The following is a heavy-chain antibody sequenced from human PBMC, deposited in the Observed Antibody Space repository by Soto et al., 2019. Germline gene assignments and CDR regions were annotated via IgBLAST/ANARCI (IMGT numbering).Heavy chain of an antibody. Sequence: QVQLQESGPGLVKPSQTLSLTCTVSGGSISSGGYYWSWIRHHPGKGLEWIGYIYYSGSTYYNPSLKSRVIISVDTSKHQSALKLSSATAADTAVYYWAIERAVVAAAYYYCIDVWGQGTTVTVAS. J-gene: IGHJ6*02. V-gene: IGHV4-31*03. CDR3: AIERAVVAAAYYYCIDV. D-gene: IGHD2-15*01. CDR2: IYYSGST. CDR1: GGSISSGGYY.